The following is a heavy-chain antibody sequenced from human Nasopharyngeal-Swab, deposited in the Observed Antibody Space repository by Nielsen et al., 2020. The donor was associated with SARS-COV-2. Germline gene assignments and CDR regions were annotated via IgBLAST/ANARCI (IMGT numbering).Heavy chain of an antibody. Sequence: ASVKVSCKASGYTFTSYDINWVRQATGQGLEWMGWMNPNSGNTGYAQKFQGRVTMTRNTSISTAYMELSSLRSEDTAVYYCARGLRGRTDFDYWGQGTLVTVSS. CDR2: MNPNSGNT. V-gene: IGHV1-8*01. CDR3: ARGLRGRTDFDY. CDR1: GYTFTSYD. J-gene: IGHJ4*02. D-gene: IGHD3/OR15-3a*01.